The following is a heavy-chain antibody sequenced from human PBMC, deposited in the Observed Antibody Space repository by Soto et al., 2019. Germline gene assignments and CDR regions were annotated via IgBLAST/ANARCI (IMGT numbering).Heavy chain of an antibody. Sequence: QVQLQESGPGLVKPSQTLSLTCTVSGDSISRDDYYWSWIRQPPGKGLEWIGYTFDSGRTFYNPYLTVRVSISVDTSRNQSSLTPRSVTAADTAVYYCARTTPEWLMTFDYWGQGTQVTVSS. CDR3: ARTTPEWLMTFDY. V-gene: IGHV4-30-4*01. J-gene: IGHJ4*02. CDR2: TFDSGRT. D-gene: IGHD3-3*01. CDR1: GDSISRDDYY.